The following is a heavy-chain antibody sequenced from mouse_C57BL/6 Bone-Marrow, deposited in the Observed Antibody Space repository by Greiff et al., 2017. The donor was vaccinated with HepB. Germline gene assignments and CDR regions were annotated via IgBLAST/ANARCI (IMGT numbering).Heavy chain of an antibody. CDR3: ATPIYYGNYFYAMDY. CDR2: IWRGGST. D-gene: IGHD2-1*01. V-gene: IGHV2-5*01. J-gene: IGHJ4*01. Sequence: QVQLQQSGPGLVQPSQSLSITCTVSGFSLTSYGVHWVRQSPGKGQEWLGVIWRGGSTDYNAAFMSRLSITKDNSKSQVFFKMNSLQADDTAIYYCATPIYYGNYFYAMDYWGQGTSVTVSS. CDR1: GFSLTSYG.